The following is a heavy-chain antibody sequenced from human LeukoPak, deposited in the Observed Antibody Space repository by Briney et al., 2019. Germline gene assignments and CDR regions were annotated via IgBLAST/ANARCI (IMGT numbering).Heavy chain of an antibody. CDR2: IYYSGST. J-gene: IGHJ4*02. CDR1: GGSISSYY. D-gene: IGHD4-23*01. CDR3: ARWGSDYGGNFNY. Sequence: SETLSLTCTVSGGSISSYYWSWIRQPPGKGLGWIGYIYYSGSTNYNPSLKSRVTISVDTSKNQFSLKLSSVTAADTAVYYCARWGSDYGGNFNYWGQGTLVTVSS. V-gene: IGHV4-59*01.